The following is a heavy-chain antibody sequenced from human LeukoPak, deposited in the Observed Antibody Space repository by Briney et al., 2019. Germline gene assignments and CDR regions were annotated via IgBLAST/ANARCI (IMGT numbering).Heavy chain of an antibody. CDR1: GFTFSNYA. V-gene: IGHV3-23*01. D-gene: IGHD1-26*01. CDR2: VSGDGRTT. CDR3: AKDSVVRHTGSYYFAS. J-gene: IGHJ4*02. Sequence: PGGSLRLSCAASGFTFSNYAMSWVRQAPGKGLEWVSAVSGDGRTTHYVDSVKGRFTISRDNSRNTLYLQMSSLRAEDTAIYYCAKDSVVRHTGSYYFASWGQGTLVTVSS.